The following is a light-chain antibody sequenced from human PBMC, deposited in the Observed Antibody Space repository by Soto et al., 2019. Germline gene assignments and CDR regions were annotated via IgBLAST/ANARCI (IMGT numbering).Light chain of an antibody. Sequence: QAVVTQEPSFSVSPGGTVTLTCGLSSDSVSSTYYPSWYQQTPGQAPRTLIYNTNTRSSGVPDRFSGSILGNRAALTITGAQADDESDYHCVLYMRSGISVFGGGTKLTVL. J-gene: IGLJ2*01. CDR3: VLYMRSGISV. CDR1: SDSVSSTYY. V-gene: IGLV8-61*01. CDR2: NTN.